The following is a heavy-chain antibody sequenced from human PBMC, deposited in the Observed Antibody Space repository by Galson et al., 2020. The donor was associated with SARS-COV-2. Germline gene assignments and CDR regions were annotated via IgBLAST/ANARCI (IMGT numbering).Heavy chain of an antibody. J-gene: IGHJ4*02. CDR1: GFTFNNYW. CDR3: AATLAY. CDR2: INSDGTNT. Sequence: AGSLSLSCPAPGFTFNNYWMHWIRQAPGQGMVWVSRINSDGTNTSYADSVKGRFTISRDNAKNTLYLQMDSLRAEDTAVYYCAATLAYWGQGTLVTVSS. V-gene: IGHV3-74*01. D-gene: IGHD2-15*01.